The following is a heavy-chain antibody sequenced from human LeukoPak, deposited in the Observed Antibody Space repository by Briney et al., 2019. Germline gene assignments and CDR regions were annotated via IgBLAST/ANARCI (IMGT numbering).Heavy chain of an antibody. J-gene: IGHJ4*02. Sequence: SVKVSCKASGGTFSSYTISWVRQAPGQGLEWMGRIIPIFGTANYAQKFQGRVTITTDESTSTAYMELSSLRSEDTAVYYCARQGVQPSYYDSSGTGLYFDYWGQGTLVTVSS. CDR1: GGTFSSYT. CDR2: IIPIFGTA. CDR3: ARQGVQPSYYDSSGTGLYFDY. V-gene: IGHV1-69*05. D-gene: IGHD3-22*01.